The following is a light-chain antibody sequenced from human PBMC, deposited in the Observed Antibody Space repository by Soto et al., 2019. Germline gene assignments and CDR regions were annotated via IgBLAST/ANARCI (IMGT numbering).Light chain of an antibody. J-gene: IGKJ4*01. CDR3: QQSYSAPLT. CDR2: AAS. CDR1: QSISTY. Sequence: DIQITQSPSSLSASVGDRVTITCRASQSISTYLNWYLHKPGKAPKLLIYAASSLQTGVPSRFSGSGSGTDFTLTISSMQPEDFATYYCQQSYSAPLTLGGGTKVDXK. V-gene: IGKV1-39*01.